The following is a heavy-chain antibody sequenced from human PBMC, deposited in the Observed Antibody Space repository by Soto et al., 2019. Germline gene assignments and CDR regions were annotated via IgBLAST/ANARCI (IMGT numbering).Heavy chain of an antibody. CDR3: ARLIYCIGGSCYCRGWFDP. CDR1: GGSISSYY. Sequence: QVQLQESGPGLVKPSETLSLTCTVSGGSISSYYWSWIRQPPGKGLEWIAYIYYSGSTNYNPSLKGRVTIAEDRRKNQFSRKTNSETAAYTAVYYCARLIYCIGGSCYCRGWFDPWGQGPLVTVSP. V-gene: IGHV4-59*08. CDR2: IYYSGST. D-gene: IGHD2-15*01. J-gene: IGHJ5*02.